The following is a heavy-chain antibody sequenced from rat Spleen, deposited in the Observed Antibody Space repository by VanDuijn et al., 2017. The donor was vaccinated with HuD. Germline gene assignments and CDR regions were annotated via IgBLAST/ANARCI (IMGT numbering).Heavy chain of an antibody. Sequence: QVQLKESGPGLVQPSQTLSLTCTVSGFSLTSYHVSWVRQPPVKGLEWIAAISSGGDTYYSSALKSRLSISRDTSKNQVFLEMNSLQTEDTAVYFCRRDRDFGNYGYYFDYWGQGVTVTVSS. D-gene: IGHD1-11*01. V-gene: IGHV2-6*01. J-gene: IGHJ2*01. CDR2: ISSGGDT. CDR1: GFSLTSYH. CDR3: RRDRDFGNYGYYFDY.